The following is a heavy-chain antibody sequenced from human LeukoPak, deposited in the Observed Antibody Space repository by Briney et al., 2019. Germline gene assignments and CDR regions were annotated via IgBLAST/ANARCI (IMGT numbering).Heavy chain of an antibody. D-gene: IGHD3-22*01. CDR1: GFTFDDYA. CDR2: ISWNSGSI. V-gene: IGHV3-9*01. J-gene: IGHJ4*02. Sequence: PGRSLRLSCAASGFTFDDYAMHWVRQAPGEGLEWVSGISWNSGSIGYADSVKGRFTISRDNAKNSLYLQMNSLRAEDTALYYCAKVPSYYYDSSGYYGYFDYWGQGALVTVSS. CDR3: AKVPSYYYDSSGYYGYFDY.